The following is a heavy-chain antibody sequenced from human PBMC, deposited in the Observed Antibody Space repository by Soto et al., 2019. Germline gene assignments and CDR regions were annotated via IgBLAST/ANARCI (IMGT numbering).Heavy chain of an antibody. J-gene: IGHJ4*02. CDR1: GYTFTRYN. V-gene: IGHV1-46*01. CDR2: INPSGGTT. Sequence: GASVKVSCKASGYTFTRYNVHWVRQAPGQGLEWMAIINPSGGTTYYVQKLEGRVTLTTDTSTSTVYMELSSLRSDGTAVYYCARVRGGGSEYFFDYWGQGTLVTVSS. D-gene: IGHD2-15*01. CDR3: ARVRGGGSEYFFDY.